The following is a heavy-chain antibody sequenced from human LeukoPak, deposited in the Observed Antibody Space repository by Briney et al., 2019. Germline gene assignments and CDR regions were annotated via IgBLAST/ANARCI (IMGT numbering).Heavy chain of an antibody. CDR3: ARGNSVAGTDISY. V-gene: IGHV3-21*01. CDR2: ISSSSGYI. Sequence: GGSLRLSCAASGFXFSTYSMNWVRQAPGKGLEWVSSISSSSGYIYYADSVKGRFTISRDNAKNSLYLQMNSLRAEDTAVYYCARGNSVAGTDISYWGQGTLVTVSS. CDR1: GFXFSTYS. J-gene: IGHJ4*02. D-gene: IGHD6-19*01.